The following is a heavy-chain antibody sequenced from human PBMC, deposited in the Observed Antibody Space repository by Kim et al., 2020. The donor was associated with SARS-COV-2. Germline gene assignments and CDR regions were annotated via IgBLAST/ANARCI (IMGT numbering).Heavy chain of an antibody. J-gene: IGHJ6*02. CDR2: ISYDGSNK. D-gene: IGHD3-22*01. CDR3: AKATYYYDSSGYYYYYGMDV. CDR1: GFTFSSYG. V-gene: IGHV3-30*18. Sequence: GGSLRLSCAASGFTFSSYGMHWVRQAPGKGLEWVAVISYDGSNKYYADSVKGRFTISRDNSKNTLYLQMNSLRAEDTAVYYCAKATYYYDSSGYYYYYGMDVWGQGTTVTVSS.